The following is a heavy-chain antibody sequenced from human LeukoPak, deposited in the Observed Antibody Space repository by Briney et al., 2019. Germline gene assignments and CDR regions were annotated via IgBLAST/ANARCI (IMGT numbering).Heavy chain of an antibody. CDR3: ASGGRSYYYDSSGFGY. J-gene: IGHJ4*02. CDR2: IIPIFGTA. Sequence: SVKVSCKASGGTFSSYAISWVRQAPGQGLEWMGGIIPIFGTANYAQKFQGRVTITADESTSTAYMELSSLRSEDTAVYYCASGGRSYYYDSSGFGYWGQGTLVTVSS. CDR1: GGTFSSYA. D-gene: IGHD3-22*01. V-gene: IGHV1-69*01.